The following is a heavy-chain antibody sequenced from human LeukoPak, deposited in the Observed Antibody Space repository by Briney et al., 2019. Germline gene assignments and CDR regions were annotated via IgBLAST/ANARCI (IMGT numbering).Heavy chain of an antibody. D-gene: IGHD5-18*01. CDR3: ARGTRYSYGYGYYYGMDV. Sequence: GGSLRLSCAASGFTFSSYDMHWVRQATGKGLEWVSAIGTAGDTYYPGSVKGRFTISRENAKNSLYLQMNSLRAGDTAVYYCARGTRYSYGYGYYYGMDVWDQGTTVTVSS. V-gene: IGHV3-13*01. J-gene: IGHJ6*02. CDR1: GFTFSSYD. CDR2: IGTAGDT.